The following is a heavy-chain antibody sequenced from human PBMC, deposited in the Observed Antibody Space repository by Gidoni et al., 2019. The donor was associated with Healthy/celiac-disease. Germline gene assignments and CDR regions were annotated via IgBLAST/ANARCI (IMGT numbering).Heavy chain of an antibody. D-gene: IGHD2-2*01. CDR1: GFTFSRYS. Sequence: EVQMVESGGGLVTPGGSLRLACAAYGFTFSRYSMNWVRQAPGKGVECVSVISSSSSYIYYAEAVKGRFTISRDNAKNSLYLHMNSLSAEDTAVYYCARDVVVPAAMDKSYYYYYMAVWGKGTTVTVSS. CDR2: ISSSSSYI. CDR3: ARDVVVPAAMDKSYYYYYMAV. J-gene: IGHJ6*03. V-gene: IGHV3-21*01.